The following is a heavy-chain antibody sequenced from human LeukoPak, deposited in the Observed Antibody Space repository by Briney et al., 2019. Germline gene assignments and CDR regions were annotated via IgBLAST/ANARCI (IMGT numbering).Heavy chain of an antibody. CDR1: GGSISSGSYY. D-gene: IGHD4-23*01. CDR3: AGESNSHLVVNY. J-gene: IGHJ4*02. Sequence: PSQTLSLTCTVSGGSISSGSYYWSWIRQPAGKGLEWIGRIYPSGFTNHNPSLKSRVTISVDTSKNQFSLKLSSVTAADTAVYYCAGESNSHLVVNYRGQGTLVTVSS. V-gene: IGHV4-61*02. CDR2: IYPSGFT.